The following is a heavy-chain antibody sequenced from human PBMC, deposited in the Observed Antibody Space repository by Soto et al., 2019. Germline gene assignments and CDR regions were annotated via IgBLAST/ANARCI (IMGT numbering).Heavy chain of an antibody. CDR1: GFTFSNAW. V-gene: IGHV3-15*01. CDR2: IKSTTDGGTT. D-gene: IGHD5-18*01. CDR3: TTGTWIQLWLPDY. J-gene: IGHJ4*02. Sequence: GGSLRLSCAASGFTFSNAWMSWVRQAPGKGLEWVGHIKSTTDGGTTDYAAPVKGRFTISRDDSKNTLYPQMNSLKTEDTAVYYCTTGTWIQLWLPDYWGQGALVTVSS.